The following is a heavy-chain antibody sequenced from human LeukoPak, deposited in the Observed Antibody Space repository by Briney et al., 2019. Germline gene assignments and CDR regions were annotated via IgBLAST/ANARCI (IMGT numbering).Heavy chain of an antibody. Sequence: SETLSLTCAVYGGSFSGYYWSWIRQPPGKGLEWIGEINHSGSTNYNPSLKSRVTISVDTSKNQFSLKLSSVTAADTAVYYCARLMPRIVGATEAAVCYYFDYWGQGTLVTVSS. CDR2: INHSGST. V-gene: IGHV4-34*01. D-gene: IGHD1-26*01. J-gene: IGHJ4*02. CDR1: GGSFSGYY. CDR3: ARLMPRIVGATEAAVCYYFDY.